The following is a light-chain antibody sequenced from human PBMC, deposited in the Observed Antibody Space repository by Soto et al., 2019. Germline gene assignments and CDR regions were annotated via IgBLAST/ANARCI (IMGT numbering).Light chain of an antibody. CDR2: DAS. CDR3: QQRRNWPPVT. V-gene: IGKV3-11*01. CDR1: QSVSSH. Sequence: EIVLTKSPATLSLSPGERATLSCRASQSVSSHLAWYQQKLGQAPRLLIYDASNRATGIPARFSGSGSGTDFTLTSSSLEPEDFAVYYCQQRRNWPPVTFGGGTKVEIK. J-gene: IGKJ4*01.